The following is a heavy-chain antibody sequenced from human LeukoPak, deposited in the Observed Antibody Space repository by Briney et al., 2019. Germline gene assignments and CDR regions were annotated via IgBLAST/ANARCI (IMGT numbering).Heavy chain of an antibody. CDR2: ISNSGSTK. V-gene: IGHV3-48*03. Sequence: GGSLRLSCAASGFTFSSYMNWIRQAPGKGLEWISYISNSGSTKYYADSVKGRFTISRDNAKNSVFLQMNSLRAEDTAVYYCAAVIDYWGQGTLVTVSS. CDR3: AAVIDY. J-gene: IGHJ4*02. CDR1: GFTFSSY.